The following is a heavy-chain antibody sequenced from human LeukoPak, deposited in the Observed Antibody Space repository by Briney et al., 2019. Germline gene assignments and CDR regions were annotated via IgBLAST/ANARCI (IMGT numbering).Heavy chain of an antibody. D-gene: IGHD6-13*01. V-gene: IGHV3-23*01. CDR3: VRDIVPYSSNWYYFDY. Sequence: GGSLRLSCAASGFTFSSYAMSWVRQAPGKGLEWVSTISGSGGTTYYADSVKGRFTISRDNSKNTLYLQMNSLRAEDTAVYCCVRDIVPYSSNWYYFDYWGQGTLVTVSS. J-gene: IGHJ4*02. CDR1: GFTFSSYA. CDR2: ISGSGGTT.